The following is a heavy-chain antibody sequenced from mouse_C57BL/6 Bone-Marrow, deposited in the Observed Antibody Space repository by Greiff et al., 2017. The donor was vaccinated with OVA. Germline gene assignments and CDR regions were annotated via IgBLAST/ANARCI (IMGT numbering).Heavy chain of an antibody. CDR2: INPYNGGT. V-gene: IGHV1-19*01. Sequence: VQLQQSGPVLVKPGASVKMSCKASGYTFTDYYMNWVKQSHGKSLEWIGVINPYNGGTSYNQKFKGKATLTVDKSSSTAYMELNSLTSEDSAVYYCARPLYYSNCMFDYWGRGTTLTVSA. D-gene: IGHD2-5*01. J-gene: IGHJ2*01. CDR1: GYTFTDYY. CDR3: ARPLYYSNCMFDY.